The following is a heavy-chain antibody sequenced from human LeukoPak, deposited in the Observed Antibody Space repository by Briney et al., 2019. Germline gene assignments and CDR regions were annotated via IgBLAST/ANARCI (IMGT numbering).Heavy chain of an antibody. CDR1: GFTFSSFN. J-gene: IGHJ4*02. Sequence: GGSLRLCCAASGFTFSSFNMNWVRQAPGKGLEWVSSISSTSSLIWYADSLKGRFTISRDNAKNSLYLQMDSLRAEDTAVYYCARYNSGWNDYWGQGTLVTVSS. D-gene: IGHD6-19*01. CDR3: ARYNSGWNDY. CDR2: ISSTSSLI. V-gene: IGHV3-21*01.